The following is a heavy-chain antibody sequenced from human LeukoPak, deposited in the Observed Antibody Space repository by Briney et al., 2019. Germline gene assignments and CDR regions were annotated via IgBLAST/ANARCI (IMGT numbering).Heavy chain of an antibody. V-gene: IGHV1-69*05. D-gene: IGHD1-7*01. J-gene: IGHJ3*02. CDR2: IIPIFGTA. Sequence: SVKVTCKASGGTFSSYAISWVRQAPGQGLEWMGGIIPIFGTANYAQKFQGRVTITTDESTSTAYMELSSLRSEHKAVYYCARDLVYNWNYLGGDAFDIWGQGTMVTVSS. CDR3: ARDLVYNWNYLGGDAFDI. CDR1: GGTFSSYA.